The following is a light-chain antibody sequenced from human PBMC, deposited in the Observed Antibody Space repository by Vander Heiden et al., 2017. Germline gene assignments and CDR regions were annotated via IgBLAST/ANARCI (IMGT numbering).Light chain of an antibody. Sequence: DIQMTQSPSSLSASLGDRVTITCRTSQNIDTYLNWYQQKPGKAPKLLMYGASSLQSWVPSRFSSSGSGTDFTLTINSLQPEDFATYYCQQSYSTPYTFGQGTKLEIK. CDR3: QQSYSTPYT. CDR2: GAS. CDR1: QNIDTY. J-gene: IGKJ2*01. V-gene: IGKV1-39*01.